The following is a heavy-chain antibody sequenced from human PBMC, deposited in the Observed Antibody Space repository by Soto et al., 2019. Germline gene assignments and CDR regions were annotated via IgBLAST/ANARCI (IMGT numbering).Heavy chain of an antibody. CDR3: ARHYAVVLYYFDY. V-gene: IGHV4-59*08. Sequence: SETLSLTCTVSGGSISSYYWSWIRQPPGKGLEWIGYIYYSGSTNYSPSLKSRVTISVDTSKNQFSLKLSSVTAADTAVYYCARHYAVVLYYFDYWGPGTLVTVSS. D-gene: IGHD2-21*01. CDR2: IYYSGST. J-gene: IGHJ4*02. CDR1: GGSISSYY.